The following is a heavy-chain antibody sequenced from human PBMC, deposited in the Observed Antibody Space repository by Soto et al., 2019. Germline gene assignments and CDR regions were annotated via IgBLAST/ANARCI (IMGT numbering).Heavy chain of an antibody. CDR1: GFTFSNAW. D-gene: IGHD6-6*01. CDR3: TTDLQQFGARYFDY. CDR2: IKSKTDGGTT. J-gene: IGHJ4*02. V-gene: IGHV3-15*07. Sequence: GGSLRLSCAASGFTFSNAWMNWARQAPGKGLEWVGRIKSKTDGGTTDYAAPVKGRFTISRDDSKNTLYLQMNSLKTEDTAVYYCTTDLQQFGARYFDYWGQGTLVTVSS.